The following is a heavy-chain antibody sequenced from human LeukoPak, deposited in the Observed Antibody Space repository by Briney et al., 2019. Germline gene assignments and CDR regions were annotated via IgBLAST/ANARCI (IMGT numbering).Heavy chain of an antibody. Sequence: GESLKISCKGSGYSFTSYWIGWVRQMPGKGLEWMGIIYPGDSDTRYSPSFQGQVTISADKSISTAYLQWSSLKASDTAMYYCARLPGWLQSLYYFDYWGQGTLVTVSS. D-gene: IGHD5-24*01. CDR3: ARLPGWLQSLYYFDY. CDR2: IYPGDSDT. CDR1: GYSFTSYW. V-gene: IGHV5-51*01. J-gene: IGHJ4*02.